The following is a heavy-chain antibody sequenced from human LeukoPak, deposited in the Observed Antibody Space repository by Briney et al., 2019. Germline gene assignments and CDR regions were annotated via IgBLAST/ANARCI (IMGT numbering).Heavy chain of an antibody. CDR2: TYYYSGST. D-gene: IGHD6-19*01. CDR1: GGSITSGTYY. Sequence: PSETLSLTCTVSGGSITSGTYYWGWIRQPPGKGLEWIASTYYYSGSTYYNPSLKSRVTISVEKSKNQFSLKLSSLTAADTSMYYSASPRGDGSSWGQGTLVTVSS. V-gene: IGHV4-39*01. CDR3: ASPRGDGSS. J-gene: IGHJ4*02.